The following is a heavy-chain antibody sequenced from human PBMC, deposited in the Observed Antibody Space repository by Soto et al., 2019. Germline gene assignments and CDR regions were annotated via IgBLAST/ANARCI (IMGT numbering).Heavy chain of an antibody. V-gene: IGHV1-18*04. J-gene: IGHJ4*02. CDR3: ASDEGIRGFDS. CDR2: ISGYNGLT. Sequence: QVQLVQSGDEVKKSGASVKVSCKASGYTFSNYGISWVRQAPGQGLEWMGWISGYNGLTAYAQNVQGRVTMTIDTPTRTVVMKLTSLRSKDTAVYYCASDEGIRGFDSWGQVTLVTVSS. CDR1: GYTFSNYG. D-gene: IGHD3-10*01.